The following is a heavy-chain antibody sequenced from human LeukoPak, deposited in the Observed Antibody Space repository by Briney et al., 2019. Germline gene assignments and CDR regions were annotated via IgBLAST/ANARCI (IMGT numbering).Heavy chain of an antibody. J-gene: IGHJ4*02. CDR1: GGSISSSSYY. V-gene: IGHV4-39*07. D-gene: IGHD3-3*01. CDR3: ASDDFWSGYYPLDY. Sequence: PSETLSLTCTVSGGSISSSSYYWGWLRQPPGKGLEWIGSIYYSGSTYYNPSLKSRVTISVDTSKNQFSLKLSSVTAADTAVYYCASDDFWSGYYPLDYWGQGTLVTVSS. CDR2: IYYSGST.